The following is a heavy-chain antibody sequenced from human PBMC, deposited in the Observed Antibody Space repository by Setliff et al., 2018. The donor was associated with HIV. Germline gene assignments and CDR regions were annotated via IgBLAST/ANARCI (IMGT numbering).Heavy chain of an antibody. Sequence: PSETLSLTCTVSGGSISSYYWNWIRQPPGKGLEWIGYFYTSGSTDYNPSLKSRVSISLDTSKNQFSLKLSSVTAADTAVYYCARGRRDSSGPRPYYFDYWGLGTLVTAPQ. CDR1: GGSISSYY. CDR3: ARGRRDSSGPRPYYFDY. D-gene: IGHD3-22*01. J-gene: IGHJ4*02. V-gene: IGHV4-4*08. CDR2: FYTSGST.